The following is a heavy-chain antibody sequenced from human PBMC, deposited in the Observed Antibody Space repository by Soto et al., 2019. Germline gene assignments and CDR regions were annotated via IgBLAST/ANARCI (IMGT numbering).Heavy chain of an antibody. CDR1: GFTFSSYS. Sequence: EVQLVESGGGLVQPGGSLRLSCAASGFTFSSYSMNWVRQAPGKGLEWVSYISSSSSTIYYADSVKGRFTISRDNAKNALYMQMKSLRAEDTAVYYWARDGGDSSSWYFAFDIWGQGTMVTVSS. V-gene: IGHV3-48*01. CDR3: ARDGGDSSSWYFAFDI. CDR2: ISSSSSTI. D-gene: IGHD6-13*01. J-gene: IGHJ3*02.